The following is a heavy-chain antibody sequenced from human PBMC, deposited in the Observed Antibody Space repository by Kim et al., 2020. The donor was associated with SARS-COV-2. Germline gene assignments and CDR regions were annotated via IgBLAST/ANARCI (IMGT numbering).Heavy chain of an antibody. CDR2: IYYSGST. D-gene: IGHD3-9*01. Sequence: SETLSLTCTVSGGSISSSSYYWGWIRQPPGKGLEWIGSIYYSGSTYYNPSLKSRVTISVDTSKNQFSLKLNSVTAADTAVYYCARHHPPSYHPSDYAILTGYLVYYYYYGMDVWGQGTTVTVSS. CDR1: GGSISSSSYY. V-gene: IGHV4-39*01. J-gene: IGHJ6*02. CDR3: ARHHPPSYHPSDYAILTGYLVYYYYYGMDV.